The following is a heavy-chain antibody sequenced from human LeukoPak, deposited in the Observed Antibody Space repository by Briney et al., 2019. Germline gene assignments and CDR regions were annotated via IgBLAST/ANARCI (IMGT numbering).Heavy chain of an antibody. J-gene: IGHJ3*02. CDR1: GGTFSSYA. CDR3: ARQARKTDAFDI. V-gene: IGHV1-18*01. Sequence: ASVKASCKASGGTFSSYAISWVRQAPGQGLEWMGWISAYNGNTNYAQKLQGRVTMTTDTSTSTAYMELRSLRSDDTAVYYCARQARKTDAFDIWGQGTMVTVSS. CDR2: ISAYNGNT.